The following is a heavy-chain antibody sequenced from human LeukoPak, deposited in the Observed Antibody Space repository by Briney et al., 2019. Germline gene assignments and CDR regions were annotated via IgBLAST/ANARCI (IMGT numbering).Heavy chain of an antibody. CDR2: IIPILGIA. J-gene: IGHJ5*02. V-gene: IGHV1-69*04. CDR1: GGTFSSYA. D-gene: IGHD1-26*01. CDR3: ARGGRGSGSYKGPLYDWFDP. Sequence: GASVKVSCKASGGTFSSYAISWVRQAPGQGLEWMGRIIPILGIANYAQKFQGRVTITADKSTSTAYMELSSLRSEDTAVYYCARGGRGSGSYKGPLYDWFDPWGQGTLVTVSS.